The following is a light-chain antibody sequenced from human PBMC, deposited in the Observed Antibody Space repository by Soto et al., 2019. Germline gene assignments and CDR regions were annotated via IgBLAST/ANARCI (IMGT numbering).Light chain of an antibody. CDR2: EGS. J-gene: IGLJ1*01. Sequence: QLVLTQPASVSGSPGQSITISCTGTSSDVGSYNLVSWYQHHPGKAPKLMIYEGSQRPSGVSNRFSGSKSGNTASLTISGLQAEDEADYYCCSYAGSSTPSYVFGSGTKLTVL. CDR3: CSYAGSSTPSYV. V-gene: IGLV2-23*01. CDR1: SSDVGSYNL.